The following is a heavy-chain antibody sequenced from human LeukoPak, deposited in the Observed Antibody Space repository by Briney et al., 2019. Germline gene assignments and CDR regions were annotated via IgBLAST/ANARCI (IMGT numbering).Heavy chain of an antibody. V-gene: IGHV1-69*13. CDR2: IIPMLGTT. Sequence: SVKVSCKASGYTFTSYAMNWVRQAPGQGLAWMGGIIPMLGTTNYALKFQGRVTITADESTSTAYMELSSLESEDTAVYYCARVTQRDSNLYGMDVWGQGTTVTVSS. CDR3: ARVTQRDSNLYGMDV. J-gene: IGHJ6*02. D-gene: IGHD4-11*01. CDR1: GYTFTSYA.